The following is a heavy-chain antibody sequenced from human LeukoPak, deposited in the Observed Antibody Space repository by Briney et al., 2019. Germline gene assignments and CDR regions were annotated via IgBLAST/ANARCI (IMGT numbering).Heavy chain of an antibody. Sequence: PSETLSLTCTVSGGSISSSTYYWGWIRQPPGKGLEWIGNIYYSGNTYYNPSLESRVTISVDTSKNQFSLKLSSVTAADTAVYYCARAYSSAECWFDPWGQGTLVTVSS. V-gene: IGHV4-39*07. CDR1: GGSISSSTYY. J-gene: IGHJ5*02. CDR3: ARAYSSAECWFDP. D-gene: IGHD6-25*01. CDR2: IYYSGNT.